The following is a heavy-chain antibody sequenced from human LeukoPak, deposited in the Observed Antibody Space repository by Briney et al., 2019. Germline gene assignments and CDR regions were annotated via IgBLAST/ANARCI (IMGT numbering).Heavy chain of an antibody. Sequence: SETLSLTCTVSGASISEYYWTWIRQPPGTGLEWLGHIHPSGSTYSNPPLRSRVTVSVDTPKNQFSLTLSSVTAADTAMYFCARGLDTAKVGYWGQGTLVTASS. CDR1: GASISEYY. CDR2: IHPSGST. D-gene: IGHD5-18*01. CDR3: ARGLDTAKVGY. J-gene: IGHJ4*02. V-gene: IGHV4-4*08.